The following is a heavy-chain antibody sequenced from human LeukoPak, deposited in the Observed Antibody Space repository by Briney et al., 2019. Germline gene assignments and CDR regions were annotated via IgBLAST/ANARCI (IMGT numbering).Heavy chain of an antibody. J-gene: IGHJ4*02. D-gene: IGHD1-1*01. V-gene: IGHV3-30*18. Sequence: GGSLRLSCAASGFTFSSYGMHWVRQAPGKGLEWVAVISYDGSNKYYADSVKGRFTISRDNSKNTLYLQMNSLRAEDTAVYYCAKDRTGFDYWGQGTLVTVSS. CDR2: ISYDGSNK. CDR3: AKDRTGFDY. CDR1: GFTFSSYG.